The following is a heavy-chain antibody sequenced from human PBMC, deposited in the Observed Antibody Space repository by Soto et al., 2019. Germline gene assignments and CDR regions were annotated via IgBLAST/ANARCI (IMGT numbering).Heavy chain of an antibody. CDR3: ARVKVADGELDY. V-gene: IGHV3-30-3*01. CDR1: GFTFSSYA. Sequence: AGGSLRLSCAASGFTFSSYAMHWVRQAPGKGLEWVAVISYDGSNKYYADSVKGRFTISRDNSKNTLYLQMNSLRAEDTAVYYCARVKVADGELDYWGQGTLVTVSS. D-gene: IGHD4-17*01. J-gene: IGHJ4*02. CDR2: ISYDGSNK.